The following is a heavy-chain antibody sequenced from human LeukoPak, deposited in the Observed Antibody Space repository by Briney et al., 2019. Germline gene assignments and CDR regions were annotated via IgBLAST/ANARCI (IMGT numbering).Heavy chain of an antibody. CDR2: ISYDGSNK. D-gene: IGHD6-13*01. V-gene: IGHV3-30-3*01. Sequence: GGSLRLSCAASGFTFSSYAMHWVRQAPGKGLEWVAVISYDGSNKYYADSVRGRFTISRDNSKNTLYLQMISLRAEDTAVYYCASFPAAGPYYYGMDVWGQGTTVTVSS. J-gene: IGHJ6*02. CDR3: ASFPAAGPYYYGMDV. CDR1: GFTFSSYA.